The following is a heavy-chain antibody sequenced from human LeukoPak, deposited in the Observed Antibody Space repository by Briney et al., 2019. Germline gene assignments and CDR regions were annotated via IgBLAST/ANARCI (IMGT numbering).Heavy chain of an antibody. Sequence: ASVTVSCKASGYIFINYYMHWVRRAPGQGLEWMAIINPSGGSTTYAQNFQGRVTMTRDTSTSTVYLEVNSLRSDDTAVYYCAREGYGSGRRLGLDVWGQGTTVTVSS. CDR2: INPSGGST. CDR1: GYIFINYY. J-gene: IGHJ6*02. D-gene: IGHD3-10*01. V-gene: IGHV1-46*01. CDR3: AREGYGSGRRLGLDV.